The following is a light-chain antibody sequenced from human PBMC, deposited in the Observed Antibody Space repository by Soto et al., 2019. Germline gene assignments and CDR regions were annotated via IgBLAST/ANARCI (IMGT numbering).Light chain of an antibody. J-gene: IGLJ1*01. Sequence: QSALTQPRSVSGSPGQSVTISCTGTSSDVGGYNYVSWYQQHPGKAPKLMIYDVSKRPSWVPDRFSGSKSGNTASLTISGLQAEDEDDYYCCSYAGSYTFDVFGTGTKVTVL. CDR3: CSYAGSYTFDV. CDR2: DVS. CDR1: SSDVGGYNY. V-gene: IGLV2-11*01.